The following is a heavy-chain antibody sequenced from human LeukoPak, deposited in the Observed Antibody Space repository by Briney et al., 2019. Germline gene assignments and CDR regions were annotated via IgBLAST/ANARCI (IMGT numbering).Heavy chain of an antibody. CDR3: ARLTFYYDGSGYYFDY. CDR1: GASISSTSYY. D-gene: IGHD3-22*01. V-gene: IGHV4-39*01. CDR2: IHFGGSA. J-gene: IGHJ4*02. Sequence: SETLSLTCTVSGASISSTSYYWGWIRQPPGKGLQWIGRIHFGGSAYYNPSLKSRITISVDTSKNQFSLKLSSVTATDTAVYYCARLTFYYDGSGYYFDYWGQGTLVTVSS.